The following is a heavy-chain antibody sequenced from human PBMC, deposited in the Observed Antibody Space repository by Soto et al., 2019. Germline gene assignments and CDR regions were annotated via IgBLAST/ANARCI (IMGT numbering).Heavy chain of an antibody. CDR3: TKDRFSGYDYGDY. CDR1: GFTFSSYG. Sequence: QVQLVESGGGVVQPGRSLRLSCAASGFTFSSYGMHWVRQAPGKGLEWVAVISYDGSSKYYADSVKGRFTISRDTSKTTMYLQMNRLRDEDTAVSYCTKDRFSGYDYGDYWGQGTLVTVSS. V-gene: IGHV3-30*18. CDR2: ISYDGSSK. D-gene: IGHD5-12*01. J-gene: IGHJ4*02.